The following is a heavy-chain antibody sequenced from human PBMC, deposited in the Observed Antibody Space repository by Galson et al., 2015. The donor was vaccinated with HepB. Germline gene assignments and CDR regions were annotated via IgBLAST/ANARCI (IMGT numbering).Heavy chain of an antibody. V-gene: IGHV3-20*04. D-gene: IGHD3-10*01. J-gene: IGHJ4*02. CDR1: GFTFDDYG. Sequence: SLRLSCAASGFTFDDYGMSWVRQAPGKGLEWVSGINRNGGSTGYADSVKGRFTISRDNAKNSLYLQMNSLRAEDTALYYCARLYGFGESKFYTDWGQGTLVTVSS. CDR2: INRNGGST. CDR3: ARLYGFGESKFYTD.